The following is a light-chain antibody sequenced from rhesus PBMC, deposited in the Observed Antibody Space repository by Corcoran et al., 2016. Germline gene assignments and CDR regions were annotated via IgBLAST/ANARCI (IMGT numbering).Light chain of an antibody. Sequence: DIVMTQTPLSLSVTPGEPASISCRSSQSLLHSNGHTYLFWYLQKPGQSPHLLIYLASKRASGVPDRFSGSGTDFTLKISRVEAEDVGVYYCFQDIQLPVTFGPGTKLDIK. J-gene: IGKJ3*01. CDR3: FQDIQLPVT. CDR2: LAS. CDR1: QSLLHSNGHTY. V-gene: IGKV2-91*01.